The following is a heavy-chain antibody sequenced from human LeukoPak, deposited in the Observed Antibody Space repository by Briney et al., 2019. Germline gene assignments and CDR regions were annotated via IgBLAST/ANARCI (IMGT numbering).Heavy chain of an antibody. CDR3: ATESGSYLAGY. CDR2: ISSGSSYI. D-gene: IGHD1-26*01. V-gene: IGHV3-21*01. CDR1: GFTLSSYS. J-gene: IGHJ4*02. Sequence: GGSLRLSCAASGFTLSSYSINWVRQAPGKGLEWVSSISSGSSYIHYADSVKGRFTISRDNAKNSLYLQMNSLRAEDTAVYYCATESGSYLAGYWGQGTLVTVSS.